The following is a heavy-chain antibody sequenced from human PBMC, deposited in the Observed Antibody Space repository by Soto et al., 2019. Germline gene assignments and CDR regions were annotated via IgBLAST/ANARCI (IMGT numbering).Heavy chain of an antibody. D-gene: IGHD3-3*01. CDR1: GGSISNYF. V-gene: IGHV4-4*07. J-gene: IGHJ4*02. CDR3: ARGGQDFWSGPFDY. CDR2: IDNSGST. Sequence: SSETLSLTCIVSGGSISNYFCNWIRQPAGKGLEWIGRIDNSGSTNYNPSLKSRITMSADTSRNQFSLKLNSVTAADTAVYYCARGGQDFWSGPFDYWGQGALVT.